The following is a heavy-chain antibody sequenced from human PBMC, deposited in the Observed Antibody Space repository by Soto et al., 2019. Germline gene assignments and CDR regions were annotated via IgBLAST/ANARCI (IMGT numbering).Heavy chain of an antibody. CDR3: ARGNPFNYAGFDV. J-gene: IGHJ6*02. D-gene: IGHD3-16*01. V-gene: IGHV1-8*01. Sequence: ASVTVSCKASGYTFSDFDINWLRQAAGQGPEWMGWMNAKSGDTFSAQRLQGKFNMTWDTSLSTAYMEVGSLTSDDAAIYYCARGNPFNYAGFDVWGQGTTVTVSS. CDR2: MNAKSGDT. CDR1: GYTFSDFD.